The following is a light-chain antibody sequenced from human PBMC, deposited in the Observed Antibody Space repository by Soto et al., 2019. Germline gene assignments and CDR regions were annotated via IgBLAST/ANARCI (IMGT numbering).Light chain of an antibody. CDR2: AAS. J-gene: IGKJ4*01. V-gene: IGKV1-8*01. Sequence: AIRMTKSPSSFSASTGDRVTITCRASQGISSYLAWYQQKPGKAPKLLIYAASTLQSGVPSRFSGSGSGTDFTLTISCLQSEDFATYYCQQYYSYSLTFGGGTKWIS. CDR3: QQYYSYSLT. CDR1: QGISSY.